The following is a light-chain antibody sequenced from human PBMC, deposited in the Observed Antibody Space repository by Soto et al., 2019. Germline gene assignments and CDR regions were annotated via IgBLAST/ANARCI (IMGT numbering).Light chain of an antibody. Sequence: VLTQSPDTLSLSPGERATLSCRATETVGSNLAWFQQKPGQTPRLLIYDASTRVTGIPARFRGSGYGRDFTLTISSLEPEDFAVYYCQQRSVWPPFNFGGGTKVEIK. CDR1: ETVGSN. CDR3: QQRSVWPPFN. J-gene: IGKJ4*01. V-gene: IGKV3-11*02. CDR2: DAS.